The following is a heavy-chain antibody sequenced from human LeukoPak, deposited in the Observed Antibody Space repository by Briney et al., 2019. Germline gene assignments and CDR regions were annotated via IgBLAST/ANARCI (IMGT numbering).Heavy chain of an antibody. CDR1: GGSFSGYY. CDR3: ARQTFGVLYFDS. CDR2: INHSGST. Sequence: SETLSLTCAVYGGSFSGYYWSWIRQPPGKGLEWIGEINHSGSTNYNPSLKSRVTISTDMSKNQISLKLSSVTAADTAVYYCARQTFGVLYFDSWAREPWSSSPQ. J-gene: IGHJ4*02. V-gene: IGHV4-34*01. D-gene: IGHD3-10*01.